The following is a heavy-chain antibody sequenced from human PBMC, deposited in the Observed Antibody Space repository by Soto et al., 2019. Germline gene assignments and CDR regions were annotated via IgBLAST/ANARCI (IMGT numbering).Heavy chain of an antibody. J-gene: IGHJ4*02. CDR1: GFTFSSYG. D-gene: IGHD5-12*01. CDR3: AKWGIVATTVETGDY. CDR2: ISYDGSNK. Sequence: QVQLVESGGGVVQPGRSLRLSCAASGFTFSSYGMHWVRQATGKGLEWVAVISYDGSNKYYADSVKGRFTISRDNSKNTLYLQMNSLRAEDTAVYYCAKWGIVATTVETGDYWGQGTLVTVSS. V-gene: IGHV3-30*18.